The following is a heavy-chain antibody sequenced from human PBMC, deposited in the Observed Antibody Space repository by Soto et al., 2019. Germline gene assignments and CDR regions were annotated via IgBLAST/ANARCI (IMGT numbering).Heavy chain of an antibody. Sequence: GASANVSCKASVYTFTRYDTNWGRQATGQGKERMGWMNPNSGITGYAQKFQSRVTMTRNTSISTAYIELSSLRSEDTAVYYCAIYFIRGSYRDLNAFWAQGTLV. J-gene: IGHJ1*01. CDR3: AIYFIRGSYRDLNAF. CDR2: MNPNSGIT. D-gene: IGHD1-26*01. V-gene: IGHV1-8*01. CDR1: VYTFTRYD.